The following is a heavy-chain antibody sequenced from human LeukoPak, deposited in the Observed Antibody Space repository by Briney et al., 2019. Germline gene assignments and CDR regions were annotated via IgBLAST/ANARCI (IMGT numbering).Heavy chain of an antibody. CDR2: IYYSGST. CDR3: ARRIYDFWSGFDY. CDR1: GGSISSTIYY. J-gene: IGHJ4*02. Sequence: PSETLSLTCTVSGGSISSTIYYWGWIRQPPGKGLEWIGTIYYSGSTYYNPSLKSRVTISVDTSKNQFSLKLSSVTAADTAVYYCARRIYDFWSGFDYWGQGTLVTVSS. D-gene: IGHD3-3*01. V-gene: IGHV4-39*01.